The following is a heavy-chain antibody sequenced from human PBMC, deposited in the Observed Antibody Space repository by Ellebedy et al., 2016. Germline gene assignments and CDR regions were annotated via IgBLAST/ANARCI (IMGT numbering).Heavy chain of an antibody. Sequence: GESLKISCAASGFTFSGFAMSWVRQAPGKGLEWVSTISSAGSPNYADSVRGRFTISRDSSKGTLYLEMDSLRADDTAIYYCAKCRHSTGCLLDSWGQGTLVTVSS. CDR2: ISSAGSP. CDR3: AKCRHSTGCLLDS. J-gene: IGHJ4*02. V-gene: IGHV3-23*01. CDR1: GFTFSGFA. D-gene: IGHD6-19*01.